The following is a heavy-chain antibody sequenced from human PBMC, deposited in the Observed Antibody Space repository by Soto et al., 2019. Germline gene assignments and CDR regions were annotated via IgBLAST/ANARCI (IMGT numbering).Heavy chain of an antibody. CDR2: ISPMFGAA. CDR3: AREVQVHTAAFLY. CDR1: GGTFNTYA. J-gene: IGHJ4*02. V-gene: IGHV1-69*19. D-gene: IGHD3-10*01. Sequence: QGQLVQSGAEMKKPGSSVKVSCQSSGGTFNTYAMNWVRQAPGQGPEWMGDISPMFGAANYAPKFHGRVTITADESTGTSYMQLSSLTSEDTALYFCAREVQVHTAAFLYRGQGTLVTVSS.